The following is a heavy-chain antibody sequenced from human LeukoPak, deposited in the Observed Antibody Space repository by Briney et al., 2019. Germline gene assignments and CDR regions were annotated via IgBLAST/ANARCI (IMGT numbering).Heavy chain of an antibody. CDR1: GFTFSSYA. CDR2: NYYSGTT. Sequence: PGGSLRLSCAASGFTFSSYAMRWVRQAPGKGLEWVGTNYYSGTTYYNPSLKGRVTISAGTSKNQLALKLRSVTATDTAVYYCARHRPGSEGVTAIHWFDPWGQGTLVSVSS. J-gene: IGHJ5*02. V-gene: IGHV4-39*01. CDR3: ARHRPGSEGVTAIHWFDP. D-gene: IGHD2-21*02.